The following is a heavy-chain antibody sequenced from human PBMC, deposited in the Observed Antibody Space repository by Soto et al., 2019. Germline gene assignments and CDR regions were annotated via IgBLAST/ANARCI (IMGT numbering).Heavy chain of an antibody. CDR3: AKDEEALWFGEFPYYGMDV. J-gene: IGHJ6*02. V-gene: IGHV3-23*01. Sequence: GGSLRLSCAASGFTFSSYAMSWVCQAQGEGLDWVSAIGGSGGSTYYADSVKGRFTISRDNSKTTLYLQMNSLRAEDTAVYYCAKDEEALWFGEFPYYGMDVWGQGTTVTVSS. CDR1: GFTFSSYA. CDR2: IGGSGGST. D-gene: IGHD3-10*01.